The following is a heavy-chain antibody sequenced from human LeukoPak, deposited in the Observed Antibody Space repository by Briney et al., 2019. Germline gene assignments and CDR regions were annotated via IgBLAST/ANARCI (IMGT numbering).Heavy chain of an antibody. D-gene: IGHD2-21*02. CDR2: ITWNSGSI. Sequence: GGSLRLSCAASGFTFDDYAMHWVRQAPGKGLEWVSGITWNSGSIGYADSVKGRFTISRDNAKNSLYLQMNRLRAEDTALYYCAKDTTATLNYFDYWGQGTLVTVSS. CDR1: GFTFDDYA. V-gene: IGHV3-9*01. CDR3: AKDTTATLNYFDY. J-gene: IGHJ4*02.